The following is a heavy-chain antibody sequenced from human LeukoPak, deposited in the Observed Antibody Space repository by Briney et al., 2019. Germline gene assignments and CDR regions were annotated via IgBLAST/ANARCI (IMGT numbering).Heavy chain of an antibody. CDR3: ARDLGSSYYDSSGFTPFDY. CDR1: GYTFTSYY. V-gene: IGHV1-46*01. Sequence: ASVKVSCKASGYTFTSYYMHWVRQAPGQGLEWMGIINPSGGSTSYAQKFQGRVTMTRDTSTSTVYMELSSLRSEDTAVYYCARDLGSSYYDSSGFTPFDYWGQGTLVTVSS. J-gene: IGHJ4*02. D-gene: IGHD3-22*01. CDR2: INPSGGST.